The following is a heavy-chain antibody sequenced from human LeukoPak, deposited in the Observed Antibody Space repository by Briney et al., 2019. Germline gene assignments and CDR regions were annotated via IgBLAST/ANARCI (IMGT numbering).Heavy chain of an antibody. CDR1: GDSVSSNSAA. CDR3: ARDLLMITFGGVIVNPHNWFDP. J-gene: IGHJ5*02. D-gene: IGHD3-16*02. V-gene: IGHV6-1*01. CDR2: TYYRSKWYN. Sequence: SQTLSLTCASSGDSVSSNSAARNWIRQSPSRGLEWLGRTYYRSKWYNDYAVSVKSRITINPDTSKNQFSLQLNSVTPEDTAVYYCARDLLMITFGGVIVNPHNWFDPWGQGTLVTVSS.